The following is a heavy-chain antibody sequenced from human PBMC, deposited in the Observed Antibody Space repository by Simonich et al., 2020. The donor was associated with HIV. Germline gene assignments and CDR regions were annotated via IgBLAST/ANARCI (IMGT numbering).Heavy chain of an antibody. Sequence: QMQLQQWGAGLLKPSETLSLTCAVYGGPFSGYYWSLLRQPPGKGLEWIGESNHRGNTNYNPSLKSRVTISVDTSKNQFSLKLSSVTAADTAVYSCARGIPRNYYYFYYMDVWGKGTTVIVSS. CDR2: SNHRGNT. V-gene: IGHV4-34*01. CDR3: ARGIPRNYYYFYYMDV. J-gene: IGHJ6*03. D-gene: IGHD1-1*01. CDR1: GGPFSGYY.